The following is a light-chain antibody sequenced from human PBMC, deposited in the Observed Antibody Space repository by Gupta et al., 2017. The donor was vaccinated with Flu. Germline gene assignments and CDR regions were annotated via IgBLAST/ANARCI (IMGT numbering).Light chain of an antibody. CDR1: QSVSSSY. Sequence: ELVLTQSPGTLSLSPGERATLSCRASQSVSSSYLTWYQQKPGQAPRLLIYAASSRATGVPDRFSGSGSGTDFTLTISRLEPEDFAVYYCQQYGSSPPMWTFGQGTKVDIK. V-gene: IGKV3-20*01. CDR2: AAS. CDR3: QQYGSSPPMWT. J-gene: IGKJ1*01.